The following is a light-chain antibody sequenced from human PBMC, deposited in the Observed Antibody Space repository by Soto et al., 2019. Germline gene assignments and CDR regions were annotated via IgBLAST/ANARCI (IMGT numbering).Light chain of an antibody. CDR3: QSYDSSLSVV. CDR1: SSNIGAGYD. CDR2: GNS. Sequence: QSVLTQPPSVSGAPGQRVTISCTGSSSNIGAGYDVHWYQQLPGTAPKLLIYGNSNRPSGVPDRFSGSESGTSASLAITGLQAEDVADYYCQSYDSSLSVVFGGGTNVTVL. J-gene: IGLJ2*01. V-gene: IGLV1-40*01.